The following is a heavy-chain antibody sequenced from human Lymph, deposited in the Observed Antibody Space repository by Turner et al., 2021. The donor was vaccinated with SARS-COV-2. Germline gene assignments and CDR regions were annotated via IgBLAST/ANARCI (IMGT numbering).Heavy chain of an antibody. CDR3: ANLYSSSAAGDP. J-gene: IGHJ5*02. CDR1: GFPFSSYA. CDR2: ISGSGGST. Sequence: EVQLLESGGGLVQPGGYLRLSCAASGFPFSSYAMSWVRQAPGKWLEWVSAISGSGGSTYYAYSVKGRFTISRDNSKNTLYLQMNSLRAEDTAVYYCANLYSSSAAGDPWGQGTLVTVSS. V-gene: IGHV3-23*01. D-gene: IGHD6-6*01.